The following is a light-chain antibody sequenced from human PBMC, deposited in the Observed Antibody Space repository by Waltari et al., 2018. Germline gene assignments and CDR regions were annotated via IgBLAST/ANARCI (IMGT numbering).Light chain of an antibody. V-gene: IGKV1-39*01. CDR3: RQSYSTPVT. CDR1: QSISSY. CDR2: AAS. J-gene: IGKJ3*01. Sequence: DIQLTQSPSSLSASVGDRVTITCRASQSISSYLNWYQQKPEKAPNLLIYAASSLQSGVPSRFSGSGSGTYFARTISSLQPEDFATYYCRQSYSTPVTFDPGTKVDIK.